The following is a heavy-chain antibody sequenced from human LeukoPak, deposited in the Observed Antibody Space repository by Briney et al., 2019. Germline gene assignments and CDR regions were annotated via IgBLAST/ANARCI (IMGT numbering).Heavy chain of an antibody. V-gene: IGHV3-53*01. D-gene: IGHD1-26*01. J-gene: IGHJ4*02. CDR1: GFTVRDNY. Sequence: GGSLRLSCAVSGFTVRDNYLNWVRQTPGKGLECVSVLYSGGAAYYADSVKGRFTISRDTSKNTLSLQMNSLRVEDTALYYCARGAFSPHGSYYDHWGQGTLVTVSS. CDR2: LYSGGAA. CDR3: ARGAFSPHGSYYDH.